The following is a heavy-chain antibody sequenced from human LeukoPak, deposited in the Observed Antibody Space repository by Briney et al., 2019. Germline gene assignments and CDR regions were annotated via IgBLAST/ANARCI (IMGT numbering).Heavy chain of an antibody. CDR1: GYTFTNYG. V-gene: IGHV1-18*01. CDR3: ARDGYCSSSCCPSSNWFDP. Sequence: ASVKVSCKASGYTFTNYGISWVRQAPGQGLEWMGWINAYNGNTNYAQKLQGRVTMTTDTSTSTAYMELRSLTSDDTAVYYCARDGYCSSSCCPSSNWFDPWGQGTLVTVSS. D-gene: IGHD2-2*03. CDR2: INAYNGNT. J-gene: IGHJ5*02.